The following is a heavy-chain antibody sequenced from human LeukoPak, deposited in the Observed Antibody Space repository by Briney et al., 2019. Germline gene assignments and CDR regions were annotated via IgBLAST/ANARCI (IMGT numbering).Heavy chain of an antibody. V-gene: IGHV4-39*07. D-gene: IGHD4-17*01. CDR2: IYYGGST. CDR3: ARVIRVNYGDYWFDP. J-gene: IGHJ5*02. Sequence: PSETLSLTCTVSGGSISSSSYYWGWIRQPPGKGLEWIGIIYYGGSTYYNPSLKSRVTMSVDTSKNQFSLKLSSVTAADTAVYYCARVIRVNYGDYWFDPWGQGTLVTVSS. CDR1: GGSISSSSYY.